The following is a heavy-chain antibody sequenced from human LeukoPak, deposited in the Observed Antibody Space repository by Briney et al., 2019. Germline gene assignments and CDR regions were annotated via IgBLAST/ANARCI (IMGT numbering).Heavy chain of an antibody. J-gene: IGHJ3*02. Sequence: SETLSLTCAVYGGSFSGYYWSWIRLPAGKGLEWIGRIYASGSTNYNPSLKSRVSMSVDTTKNKFSLRLSSVTAADTAVFYCARGDSETDAFDIWGQGTMVTVSS. CDR1: GGSFSGYY. V-gene: IGHV4-59*10. CDR2: IYASGST. CDR3: ARGDSETDAFDI. D-gene: IGHD3-10*01.